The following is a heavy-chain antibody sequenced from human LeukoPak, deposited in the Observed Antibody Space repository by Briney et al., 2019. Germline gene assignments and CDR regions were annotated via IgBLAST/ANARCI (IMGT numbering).Heavy chain of an antibody. Sequence: GASVKVSCKASGYTFTSYGISWVRQAPGQGLEWMGWISAYNGNTNYAQKLQGRVTMTTDTSTSTAYMELRSLRSDDTAVYYCARDRAPRVEYLDAFDIWGQGTMVTVSS. V-gene: IGHV1-18*01. CDR2: ISAYNGNT. J-gene: IGHJ3*02. CDR1: GYTFTSYG. CDR3: ARDRAPRVEYLDAFDI. D-gene: IGHD2-2*01.